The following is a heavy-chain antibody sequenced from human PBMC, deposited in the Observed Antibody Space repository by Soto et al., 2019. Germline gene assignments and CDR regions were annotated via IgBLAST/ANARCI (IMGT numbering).Heavy chain of an antibody. CDR1: GFTFSDYA. V-gene: IGHV3-30*18. D-gene: IGHD6-19*01. CDR3: AKGGRQWLVTSDFNY. J-gene: IGHJ4*02. Sequence: VQLVESGGGVVQPGRSLRLSCAASGFTFSDYAMHWVRQAPGKGLEWVAVVSHDGRNTHYADSVKGRFTIPRDSSKNKVSLEMTSLRAEETAVYYCAKGGRQWLVTSDFNYWGQGALVTVSS. CDR2: VSHDGRNT.